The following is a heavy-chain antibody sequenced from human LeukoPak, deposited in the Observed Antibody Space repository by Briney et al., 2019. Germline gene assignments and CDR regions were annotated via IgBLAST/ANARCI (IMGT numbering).Heavy chain of an antibody. J-gene: IGHJ4*02. D-gene: IGHD6-13*01. CDR3: ARDPAAWDY. Sequence: GGSLRLSCAASGFVFNNYWMSWVRQAPGKGLEWVANINTDGSEEYYVDSVKGRFTISRDNARNSLYLQMNSLIVEDTAVYYCARDPAAWDYWGRGTLVTVSS. CDR2: INTDGSEE. V-gene: IGHV3-7*01. CDR1: GFVFNNYW.